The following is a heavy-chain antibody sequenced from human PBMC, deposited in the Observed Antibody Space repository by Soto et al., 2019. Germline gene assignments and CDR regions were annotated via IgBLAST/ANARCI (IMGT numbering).Heavy chain of an antibody. V-gene: IGHV1-69*02. J-gene: IGHJ5*02. Sequence: QVQLVQSGAEVKKPGSSVKVSCKASGGTFSSYTISWVRQAPGHGLEWMGGIIPILGIANYAPKFQARVMITADNTTSTAYMERCSRCSEDTAVYYCASRVPAQQVAKYNWCDPGGQGTLAVVSS. D-gene: IGHD6-13*01. CDR2: IIPILGIA. CDR1: GGTFSSYT. CDR3: ASRVPAQQVAKYNWCDP.